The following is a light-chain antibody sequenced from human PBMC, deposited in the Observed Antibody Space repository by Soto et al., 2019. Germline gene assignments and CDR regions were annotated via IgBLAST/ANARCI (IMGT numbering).Light chain of an antibody. J-gene: IGKJ2*01. CDR3: QQYYSTPPYT. CDR1: QSVLYSSNNKNY. V-gene: IGKV4-1*01. Sequence: DIVMTQSPDSLAVSLGERATINCKYSQSVLYSSNNKNYLAWYQQKPGQPPKLLIYWASTRESGVPDRFSGSGSGTDFTLTISSLQAEYVAVYYCQQYYSTPPYTFGQGTKLEIK. CDR2: WAS.